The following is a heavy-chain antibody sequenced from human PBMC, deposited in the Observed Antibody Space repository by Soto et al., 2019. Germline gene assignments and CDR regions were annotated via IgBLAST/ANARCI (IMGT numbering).Heavy chain of an antibody. CDR1: GYTFTDYY. J-gene: IGHJ6*02. CDR3: AKDPNIVVVPAVTGGMDV. V-gene: IGHV1-2*02. D-gene: IGHD2-2*01. Sequence: GASVKVSCKASGYTFTDYYMHWVRQAPGQGLEWMGWINPNSGGTNYAQKFQGRVTMTRVTSISTAYMELSSLRSDDTALYYCAKDPNIVVVPAVTGGMDVWGQRPTVP. CDR2: INPNSGGT.